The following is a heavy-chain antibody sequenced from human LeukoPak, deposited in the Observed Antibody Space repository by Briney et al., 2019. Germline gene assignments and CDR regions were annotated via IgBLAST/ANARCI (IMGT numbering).Heavy chain of an antibody. CDR1: GGSISSYY. V-gene: IGHV4-59*01. J-gene: IGHJ5*02. CDR3: ARAGYSHTCFDP. Sequence: SETLSLTCTVSGGSISSYYWDWIRQPPGKGLGWIGYIHSSGSTSYNPSLKSRVTISVDTSKNQFSLKLSSVTAADTAVYYCARAGYSHTCFDPWGQETLVTVSS. CDR2: IHSSGST. D-gene: IGHD6-13*01.